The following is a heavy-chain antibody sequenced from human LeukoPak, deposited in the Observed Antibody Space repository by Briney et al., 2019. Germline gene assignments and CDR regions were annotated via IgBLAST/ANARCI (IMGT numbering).Heavy chain of an antibody. CDR1: GFTFSSYA. D-gene: IGHD1-26*01. CDR3: AKEQFQAGIVGASPLDH. CDR2: ISGSGGST. V-gene: IGHV3-23*01. J-gene: IGHJ4*02. Sequence: QTGGSLRLSCAASGFTFSSYAMSWVRQAPGKGLEWVSAISGSGGSTYYADSVKGRFTISRDNSKNTLYLQMNSLRAEDTAVYYCAKEQFQAGIVGASPLDHWGQGTLVTVSS.